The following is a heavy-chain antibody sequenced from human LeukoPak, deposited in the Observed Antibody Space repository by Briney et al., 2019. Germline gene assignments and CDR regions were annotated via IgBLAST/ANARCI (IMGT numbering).Heavy chain of an antibody. V-gene: IGHV1-24*01. CDR3: ATRAGGYYDFWSGSVGSMDV. J-gene: IGHJ6*03. D-gene: IGHD3-3*01. Sequence: ASVKVSCKVSGYTLTELSMHCVRQAPGKGLEWMGGFDPEDGETIYAQKFQGRVTMTEDTSTDAAYMELSSLRSEDTAVYYCATRAGGYYDFWSGSVGSMDVWGKGTTVTVSS. CDR2: FDPEDGET. CDR1: GYTLTELS.